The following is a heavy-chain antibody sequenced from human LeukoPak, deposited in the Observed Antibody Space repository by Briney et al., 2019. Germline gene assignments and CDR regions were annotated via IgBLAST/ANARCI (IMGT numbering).Heavy chain of an antibody. CDR2: ISAYNGNT. V-gene: IGHV1-18*01. CDR3: ARFTSYRYYYYGMDV. J-gene: IGHJ6*02. CDR1: GYTFTSYG. Sequence: GASVKVSCKASGYTFTSYGISWVRQAPGQGLEWMGWISAYNGNTNYAQELQGRVTMTTDTSTSTAYMELRSLRSDDTAVYYCARFTSYRYYYYGMDVWGQGTTVTVSS. D-gene: IGHD3-16*02.